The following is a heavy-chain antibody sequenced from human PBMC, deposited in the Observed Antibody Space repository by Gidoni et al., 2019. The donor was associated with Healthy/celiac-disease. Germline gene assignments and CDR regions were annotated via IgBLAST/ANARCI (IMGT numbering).Heavy chain of an antibody. Sequence: QVQLVESGGGVVQPGRSLRLSCAAAGFTFSSYGMHWVRQAPGKGLEWVAVISYDGSNKYYADSVKGRFTISRDNSKNTLYLQMNSLRAEDTAVYYCAKVQKDFDERVGWGQGTLVTVSS. CDR1: GFTFSSYG. J-gene: IGHJ4*02. V-gene: IGHV3-30*18. D-gene: IGHD3-9*01. CDR3: AKVQKDFDERVG. CDR2: ISYDGSNK.